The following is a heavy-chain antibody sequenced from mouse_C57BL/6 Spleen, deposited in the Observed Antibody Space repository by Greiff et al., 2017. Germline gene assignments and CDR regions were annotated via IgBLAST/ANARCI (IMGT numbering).Heavy chain of an antibody. J-gene: IGHJ3*01. Sequence: EVQLQESGPGLVKPCPSLSLSCFATGYSFTSGYYWNWIRQSPGNRLEWMGYISYNGSNNYNPSLKNRISITRATSKNQFFLKLNSVTTEDTATYDCAGGLWFAYWGQGTLVTVSA. CDR1: GYSFTSGYY. V-gene: IGHV3-6*01. CDR2: ISYNGSN. CDR3: AGGLWFAY.